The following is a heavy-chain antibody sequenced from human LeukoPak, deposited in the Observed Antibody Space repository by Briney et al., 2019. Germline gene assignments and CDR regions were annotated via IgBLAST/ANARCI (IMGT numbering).Heavy chain of an antibody. D-gene: IGHD3-22*01. V-gene: IGHV4-31*03. J-gene: IGHJ4*02. CDR1: GGSISSGGYY. Sequence: SETLSLTCTVSGGSISSGGYYWSWIRPHPGKGLEWIGYIYYSVSTYYNPSIKSRVTISVDTSKNQFSLKLSSVTAADTAVYDCAREHYDSSGYYDDHWGQGTLVTVSS. CDR2: IYYSVST. CDR3: AREHYDSSGYYDDH.